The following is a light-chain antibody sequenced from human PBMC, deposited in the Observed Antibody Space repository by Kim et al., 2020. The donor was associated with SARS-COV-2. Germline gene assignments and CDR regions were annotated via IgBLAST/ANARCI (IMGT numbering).Light chain of an antibody. CDR2: GAS. CDR1: QSVSSK. J-gene: IGKJ4*01. Sequence: VSPGERATLSCRASQSVSSKLAWYQQKPGQSPRLLIYGASTGATGNPARFSGSGSGTEFTLTISSLQSEDFAVYYCQQYNDWPLTFGGGTKVDIK. V-gene: IGKV3-15*01. CDR3: QQYNDWPLT.